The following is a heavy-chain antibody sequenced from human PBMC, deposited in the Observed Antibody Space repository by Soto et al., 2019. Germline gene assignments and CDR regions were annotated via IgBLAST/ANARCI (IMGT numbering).Heavy chain of an antibody. CDR3: ARQNWFDP. J-gene: IGHJ5*02. Sequence: GGSLSLSSAASGFNVSNNYMSWVRQAPGKGLEWVSVIYSGGSTYYADSVKGRFTISRDNSKNTLYLQMNSLRDEDTAVYYCARQNWFDPWGQGTLVTVSS. V-gene: IGHV3-66*04. CDR1: GFNVSNNY. CDR2: IYSGGST.